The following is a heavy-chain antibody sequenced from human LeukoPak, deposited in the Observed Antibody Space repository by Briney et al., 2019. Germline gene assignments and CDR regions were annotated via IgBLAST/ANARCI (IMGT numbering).Heavy chain of an antibody. CDR2: ITMSGGTT. J-gene: IGHJ4*02. CDR3: MKAGSGGWNRGADY. Sequence: QPGGSLRLSCAASGFTLNNHGMAWVRQTPAKGLEWVSAITMSGGTTYYADSVKGRFTISRDISRNTVDLQMNSLRAEDTALYYCMKAGSGGWNRGADYWGQGTLVTVSS. D-gene: IGHD6-19*01. V-gene: IGHV3-23*01. CDR1: GFTLNNHG.